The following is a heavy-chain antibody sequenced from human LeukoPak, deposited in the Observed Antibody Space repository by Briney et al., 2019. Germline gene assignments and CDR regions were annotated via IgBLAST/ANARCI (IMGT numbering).Heavy chain of an antibody. CDR1: GDSVSSKSAA. CDR3: AREKFVFIAAAGAFDY. Sequence: SQTLSLTCAISGDSVSSKSAAWNWIRQSPSSGLEWLGRTYYRSKWYNDYAVSVKSRMTINPDTSKNQFSLQLNSVTPEDTAVYYCAREKFVFIAAAGAFDYWGQGTLVTVSS. J-gene: IGHJ4*02. V-gene: IGHV6-1*01. D-gene: IGHD6-13*01. CDR2: TYYRSKWYN.